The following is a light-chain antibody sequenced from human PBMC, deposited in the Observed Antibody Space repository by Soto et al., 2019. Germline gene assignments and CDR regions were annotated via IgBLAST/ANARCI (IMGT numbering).Light chain of an antibody. CDR2: DAS. Sequence: EIVLTQSPATLSLSPGERATLSCRASQSVSSYLAWYQQKPGQAPRLLIYDASNRATGIPARFSGSGSGTDFTLTISSLEPEDFAVYYCQQRSNWPPHWTFGQGTMV. J-gene: IGKJ1*01. CDR1: QSVSSY. CDR3: QQRSNWPPHWT. V-gene: IGKV3-11*01.